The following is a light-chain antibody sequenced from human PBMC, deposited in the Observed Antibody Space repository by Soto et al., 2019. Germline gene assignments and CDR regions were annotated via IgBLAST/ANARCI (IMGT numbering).Light chain of an antibody. CDR2: GAS. CDR3: QHYNSYSEA. CDR1: RGVSANY. Sequence: ENLLTQSPGTLSLSPGEGATLSCRASRGVSANYLAWYQQKPGQAPSLLISGASTRATGVPDRFSGSGSGTEFTLTISSLQPDDFATYYCQHYNSYSEAFGQGTKVDIK. J-gene: IGKJ1*01. V-gene: IGKV3-20*01.